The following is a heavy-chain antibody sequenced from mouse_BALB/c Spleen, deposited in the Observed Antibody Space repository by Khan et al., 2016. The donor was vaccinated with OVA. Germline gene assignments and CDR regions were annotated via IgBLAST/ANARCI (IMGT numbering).Heavy chain of an antibody. CDR1: GYSFTNYW. Sequence: EVQLQQSGTVLARPGASVKMSCKASGYSFTNYWMHWIKQRPGQGLEWIGAIYPGNSDTRYNQKFKGKAKLTSDTSASTAYMELSSLTNEDSAVYYCTRSYDSYYFDYWGQGTTLTVSS. J-gene: IGHJ2*01. CDR3: TRSYDSYYFDY. V-gene: IGHV1-5*01. CDR2: IYPGNSDT. D-gene: IGHD2-4*01.